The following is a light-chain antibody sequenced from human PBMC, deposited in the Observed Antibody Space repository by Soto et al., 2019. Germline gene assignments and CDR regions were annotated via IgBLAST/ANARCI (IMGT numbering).Light chain of an antibody. CDR2: AAS. CDR3: QQLKSYPLS. Sequence: DIQLTQSPSFLSASVGDRVTITCRTSQDISSYLAWYQQKPGKAPQLLISAASTLQSGVPSRFSGSGSGTEFTLTISSLQPEDFATYYSQQLKSYPLSFGGGTNVEI. CDR1: QDISSY. V-gene: IGKV1-9*01. J-gene: IGKJ4*01.